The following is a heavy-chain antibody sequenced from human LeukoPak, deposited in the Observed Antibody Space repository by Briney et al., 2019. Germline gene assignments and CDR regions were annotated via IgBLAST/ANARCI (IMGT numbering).Heavy chain of an antibody. D-gene: IGHD3-10*01. CDR2: ISHNSRTM. J-gene: IGHJ4*02. V-gene: IGHV3-48*02. CDR3: VGGYPLGVATFDS. CDR1: GFTFSSYS. Sequence: GGSRRLSCAASGFTFSSYSMNWVRQAPGKGLEWVSYISHNSRTMHYADSVKGRLTISRDDAKNSLFLQMNSLRDEDTAVYYCVGGYPLGVATFDSWGQGTLVIVSS.